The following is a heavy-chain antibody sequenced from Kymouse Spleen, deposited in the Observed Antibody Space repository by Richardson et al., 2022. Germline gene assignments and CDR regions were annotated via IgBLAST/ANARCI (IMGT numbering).Heavy chain of an antibody. V-gene: IGHV4-59*01. CDR1: GGSISSYY. CDR2: IYYSGST. J-gene: IGHJ4*02. Sequence: QVQLQESGPGLVKPSETLSLTCTVSGGSISSYYWSWIRQPPGKGLEWIGYIYYSGSTNYNPSLKSRVTISVDTSKNQFSLKLSSVTAADTAVYYCARLTTVIPFDYWGQGTLVTVSS. CDR3: ARLTTVIPFDY. D-gene: IGHD4-17*01.